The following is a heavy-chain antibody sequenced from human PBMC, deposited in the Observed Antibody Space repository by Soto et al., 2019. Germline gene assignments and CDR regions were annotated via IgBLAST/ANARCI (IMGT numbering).Heavy chain of an antibody. V-gene: IGHV3-74*01. J-gene: IGHJ6*02. CDR3: ARDDYDFWSGYYNYGMDV. CDR1: GFTFSSYW. D-gene: IGHD3-3*01. CDR2: FNSDGSST. Sequence: LRLSCAASGFTFSSYWMHWVRQAPGKGLVWVSRFNSDGSSTSYADSVKGRFTISRDNAKNTLYLQMNSLRAEDTAVFYCARDDYDFWSGYYNYGMDVWGQGTTVTVSS.